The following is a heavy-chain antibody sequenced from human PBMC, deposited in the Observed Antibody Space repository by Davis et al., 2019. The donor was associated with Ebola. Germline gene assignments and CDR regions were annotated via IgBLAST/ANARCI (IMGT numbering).Heavy chain of an antibody. V-gene: IGHV3-48*03. CDR3: AREEIVVVPAARSYNWFDP. J-gene: IGHJ5*02. CDR1: GFTFSSYE. D-gene: IGHD2-2*01. Sequence: GGSLRLSCAASGFTFSSYEMNWVRQAPGKGLEWVSYISNSGSTIYYADSVKGRFTISRDNAKNSLYLQMNSLRAEDTAVYYCAREEIVVVPAARSYNWFDPWGQGTLVTVSS. CDR2: ISNSGSTI.